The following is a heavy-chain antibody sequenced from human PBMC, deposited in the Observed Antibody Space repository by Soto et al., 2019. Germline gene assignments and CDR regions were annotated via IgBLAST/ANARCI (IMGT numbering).Heavy chain of an antibody. D-gene: IGHD1-26*01. Sequence: SETLSLTCTVSGGSISSYYWSWIRQPPGKGLEWIGYIYYSGSTNYNPSLKSRVTILVDTSKNQFSLKLTSVTAADTAVYYCARLIVGATGPYYFDYWGQGTLVTVSS. CDR1: GGSISSYY. CDR3: ARLIVGATGPYYFDY. J-gene: IGHJ4*02. V-gene: IGHV4-59*08. CDR2: IYYSGST.